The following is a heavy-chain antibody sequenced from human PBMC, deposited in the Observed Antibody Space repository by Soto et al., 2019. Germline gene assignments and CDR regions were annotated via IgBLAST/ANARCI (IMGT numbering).Heavy chain of an antibody. V-gene: IGHV1-46*01. D-gene: IGHD6-25*01. J-gene: IGHJ6*02. CDR1: GYSFTRYY. CDR2: VNPNTGTT. CDR3: ARGRGAAAVLLDI. Sequence: QMQLVQSGTEVKKPGASVNISCQTSGYSFTRYYLHWVRQAPGRVLEWVGVVNPNTGTTNHAQQFPGRVTLTRDTCTSAVQLALASLRSGDTAIFYCARGRGAAAVLLDIWGQGTTVIVSS.